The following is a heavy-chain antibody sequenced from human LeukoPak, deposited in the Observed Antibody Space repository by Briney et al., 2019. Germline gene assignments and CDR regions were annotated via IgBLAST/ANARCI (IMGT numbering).Heavy chain of an antibody. CDR2: IIPIFGTA. D-gene: IGHD3-22*01. J-gene: IGHJ3*02. Sequence: GASVKVSCKASGGTFISYAISWVRQAPGQGLEWMGGIIPIFGTANYAQKFQGRVTITADKATSTGYMELRRLRSEDTAVYCCERDSRLASVFTMIEDAFDIWGQGTMVTVSS. V-gene: IGHV1-69*06. CDR1: GGTFISYA. CDR3: ERDSRLASVFTMIEDAFDI.